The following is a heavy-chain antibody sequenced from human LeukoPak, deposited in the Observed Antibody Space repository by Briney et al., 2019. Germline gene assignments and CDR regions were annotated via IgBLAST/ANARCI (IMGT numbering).Heavy chain of an antibody. CDR3: AKEIYGSGSYYSSY. D-gene: IGHD3-10*01. V-gene: IGHV3-23*01. CDR2: ISGSGGST. J-gene: IGHJ4*02. Sequence: GGSLRLSCAASGFTSSSYAMSWVRQAPGKGLEWVSAISGSGGSTYYADSAKGRFTISRDNSKNTLYLQMNSLRAEDTAVYYCAKEIYGSGSYYSSYWGQGTLVTVSS. CDR1: GFTSSSYA.